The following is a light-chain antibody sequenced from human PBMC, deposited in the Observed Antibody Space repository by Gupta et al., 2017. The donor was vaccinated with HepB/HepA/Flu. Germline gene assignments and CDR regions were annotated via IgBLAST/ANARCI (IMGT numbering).Light chain of an antibody. V-gene: IGLV1-47*01. Sequence: QSVVTQPPSASATPGQRVTISCSGRSSNIATNYVYWYQQFPGTAPKLLIYANNQRPSGVPDRFSGSKSGTSASLAISGLRSEDEATYYCATWDDSLSGRVFGGGTTLTVL. CDR2: ANN. CDR1: SSNIATNY. CDR3: ATWDDSLSGRV. J-gene: IGLJ3*02.